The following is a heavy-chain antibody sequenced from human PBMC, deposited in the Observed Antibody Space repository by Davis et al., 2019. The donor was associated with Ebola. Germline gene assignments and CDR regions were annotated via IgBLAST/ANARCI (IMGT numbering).Heavy chain of an antibody. CDR1: GHSFTTYW. D-gene: IGHD5-18*01. J-gene: IGHJ4*02. Sequence: GGSLRLSCKGSGHSFTTYWIGWVRQMPGKGLEWMGIIYPGDSDTRYSPSFQGQVTISADKSISTAYLQWSSLKASDTAMYYCARRGFSHFDYWGQGTLVTVSS. CDR3: ARRGFSHFDY. V-gene: IGHV5-51*01. CDR2: IYPGDSDT.